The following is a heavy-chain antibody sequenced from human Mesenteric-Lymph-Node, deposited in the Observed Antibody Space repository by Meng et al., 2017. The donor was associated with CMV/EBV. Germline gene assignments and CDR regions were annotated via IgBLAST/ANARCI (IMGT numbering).Heavy chain of an antibody. V-gene: IGHV1-8*02. CDR3: TRGDY. Sequence: ASVKVSCKASGYTFTGYYMHWVRQATGRGLEWMGWMHINSGNTGYAQKFQGRVTMTRNTSISTAHMELSSLRSEDTAVYYCTRGDYWGQGTLVTVSS. J-gene: IGHJ4*02. CDR1: GYTFTGYY. CDR2: MHINSGNT.